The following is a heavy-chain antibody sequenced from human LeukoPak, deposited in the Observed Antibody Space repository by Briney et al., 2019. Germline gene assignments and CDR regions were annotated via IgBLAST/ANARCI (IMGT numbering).Heavy chain of an antibody. D-gene: IGHD6-19*01. Sequence: ASVKVSCKASGYTFTSYDIYGVRQGTGQGLEWMGWMNPNSGNTGYAQKFQGRVTMARNTSISTAYMELRSLTSEDTAVYYCARRPSSGWSTSRWSDDDYWGQGTLVTVSS. CDR3: ARRPSSGWSTSRWSDDDY. J-gene: IGHJ4*02. CDR1: GYTFTSYD. V-gene: IGHV1-8*01. CDR2: MNPNSGNT.